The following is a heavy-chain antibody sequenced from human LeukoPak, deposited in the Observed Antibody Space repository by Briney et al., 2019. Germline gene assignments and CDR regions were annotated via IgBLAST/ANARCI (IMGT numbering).Heavy chain of an antibody. Sequence: ASVKVSCKTSGYNFNRYTITWVRQAPGQGLEWMGWVSTSNGDTNYAEKFQGRVIMTTETVTKTAYMELRRLRSGDTAMYFCARVSDTSMVTPGFDSWGQGTLVTVSP. CDR1: GYNFNRYT. V-gene: IGHV1-18*01. J-gene: IGHJ4*02. CDR3: ARVSDTSMVTPGFDS. CDR2: VSTSNGDT. D-gene: IGHD5-18*01.